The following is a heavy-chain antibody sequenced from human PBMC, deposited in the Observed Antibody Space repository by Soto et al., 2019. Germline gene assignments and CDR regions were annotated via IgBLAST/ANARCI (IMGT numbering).Heavy chain of an antibody. J-gene: IGHJ6*03. D-gene: IGHD2-15*01. V-gene: IGHV3-23*01. Sequence: GGSLRLSCAASGFTFSHYAMNWVRQAPGEGLEWVSTISGSGGDTYYRDFVKGRFTISRDNSKNTLYLQMNNLRAEDTALYYCAKDIGYCRPGSCHYYFYYYMDVWGKGTTVTVSS. CDR3: AKDIGYCRPGSCHYYFYYYMDV. CDR1: GFTFSHYA. CDR2: ISGSGGDT.